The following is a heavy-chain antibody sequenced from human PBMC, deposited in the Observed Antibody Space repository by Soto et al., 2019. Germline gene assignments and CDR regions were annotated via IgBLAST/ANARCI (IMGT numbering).Heavy chain of an antibody. V-gene: IGHV7-4-1*01. CDR3: AREGLAAADPKGKYYYNYYGMDV. D-gene: IGHD6-13*01. CDR2: INTNTGNP. J-gene: IGHJ6*02. CDR1: GYTFTSYS. Sequence: ASVKVSCKASGYTFTSYSMNWVRQAPGQGLEWMGWINTNTGNPTYAQGFTGRFVFSLDPSVSTAYLQICSLKAEDTAVYYCAREGLAAADPKGKYYYNYYGMDVWGQGTTVT.